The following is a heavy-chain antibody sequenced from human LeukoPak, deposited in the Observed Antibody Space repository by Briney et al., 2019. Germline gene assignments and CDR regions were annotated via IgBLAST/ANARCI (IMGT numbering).Heavy chain of an antibody. CDR1: GFTFSTYA. Sequence: GGPLRLSCAASGFTFSTYAMHWVRQAPGKGLEWVAVISYDGSNKYYADSVKGRFTISRDNSKNTLYLQMNSLRAEDTAVYYCARGPGMDVWGQGTTVTVSS. J-gene: IGHJ6*02. V-gene: IGHV3-30*04. CDR3: ARGPGMDV. CDR2: ISYDGSNK.